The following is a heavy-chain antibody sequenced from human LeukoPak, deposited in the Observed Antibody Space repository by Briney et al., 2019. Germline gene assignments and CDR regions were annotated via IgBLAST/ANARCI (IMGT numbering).Heavy chain of an antibody. CDR1: GGTFSSYA. CDR2: IIPIFGTA. CDR3: VPFGELSPPFDY. J-gene: IGHJ4*02. V-gene: IGHV1-69*01. Sequence: SVKVSCKASGGTFSSYAISWVRQAPGQGLEWMGGIIPIFGTANYAQKFQGRVTITADESTSTAYMELSSLRSEDTAVYYCVPFGELSPPFDYWGQGTLVTVSS. D-gene: IGHD3-10*01.